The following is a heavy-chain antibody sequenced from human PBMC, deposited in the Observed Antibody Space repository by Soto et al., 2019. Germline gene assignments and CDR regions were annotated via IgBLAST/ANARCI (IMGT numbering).Heavy chain of an antibody. V-gene: IGHV3-48*02. J-gene: IGHJ6*02. CDR3: ARDHGGSTWFVGVYYFFGMDV. Sequence: EVQLVESGGDLVQPGGSLRLSCAASGFIFSDYTMTWVRQAPGRGLEFVSHISSSGGAIFYAESVKGLFTVSRENAKNSLYLQMNSLSDDDTAVYFCARDHGGSTWFVGVYYFFGMDVWGQGTAVTVSS. CDR2: ISSSGGAI. CDR1: GFIFSDYT. D-gene: IGHD6-13*01.